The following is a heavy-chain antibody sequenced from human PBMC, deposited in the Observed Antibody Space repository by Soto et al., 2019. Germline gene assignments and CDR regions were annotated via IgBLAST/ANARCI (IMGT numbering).Heavy chain of an antibody. J-gene: IGHJ5*02. CDR2: INHSGST. CDR3: ARGRLTMIVVVIPWFDP. CDR1: GGSISSNSYY. D-gene: IGHD3-22*01. Sequence: PSETLSLTCSVSGGSISSNSYYWSWIRQPPGKGLEWIGEINHSGSTNYNPSLKSRVTISVDTSKNQFSLKLSSVTAADTAAYYCARGRLTMIVVVIPWFDPWGQGTLVTVSS. V-gene: IGHV4-39*07.